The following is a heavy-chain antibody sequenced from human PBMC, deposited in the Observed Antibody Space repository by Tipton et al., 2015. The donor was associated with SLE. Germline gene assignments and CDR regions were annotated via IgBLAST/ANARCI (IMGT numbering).Heavy chain of an antibody. J-gene: IGHJ4*02. CDR1: GFTFSSYA. CDR2: ISGSGGST. V-gene: IGHV3-23*01. Sequence: LSLTCAASGFTFSSYAMSWVRQAPGKGLEWVSAISGSGGSTYYADSVKGRFTISRDNAKNSLYLQMNSLRAEDTAVYYCAKDPDSSSGYWGQGTLVTVSS. D-gene: IGHD6-13*01. CDR3: AKDPDSSSGY.